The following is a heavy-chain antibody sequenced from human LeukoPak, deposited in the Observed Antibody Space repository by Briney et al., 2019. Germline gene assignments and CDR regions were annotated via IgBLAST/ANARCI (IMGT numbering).Heavy chain of an antibody. D-gene: IGHD2-21*02. Sequence: ASVKVSCKASGYTFTSYDINWVRQAPGQGLEWMGWISAYNGNTNYAQKLQGRVTMTTDTSTSTAYMELRSLRSDDTAVYYCARESYCGGDCYSGAFDIWGQGTMVTVSS. V-gene: IGHV1-18*01. J-gene: IGHJ3*02. CDR1: GYTFTSYD. CDR3: ARESYCGGDCYSGAFDI. CDR2: ISAYNGNT.